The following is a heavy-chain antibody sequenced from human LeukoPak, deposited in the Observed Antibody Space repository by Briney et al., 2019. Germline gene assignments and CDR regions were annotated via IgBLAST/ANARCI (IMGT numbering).Heavy chain of an antibody. D-gene: IGHD3-16*01. Sequence: SETLSLTCTVSGASISSGYYYWNWIRQPPGKGLEWIGYISHTGSSYYNPSLKSRVTISVDTSKNQFSLKLSSVTAADTAVYYCARLKLWAPSNWFDPWGQGTLVTVSS. CDR2: ISHTGSS. CDR1: GASISSGYYY. J-gene: IGHJ5*02. CDR3: ARLKLWAPSNWFDP. V-gene: IGHV4-30-2*01.